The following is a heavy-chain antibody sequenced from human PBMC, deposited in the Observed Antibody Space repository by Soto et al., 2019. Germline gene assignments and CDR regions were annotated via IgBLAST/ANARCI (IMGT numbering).Heavy chain of an antibody. CDR3: ARGRSSYGDYVNWYFDL. Sequence: QVQLVQSGAEVKKPGASVKVSCKASGYTFTNYDINWVRQATGQGLEWMGWMNPNSGNTGHAQKFQGRVTMTRTTSISTASMELSSLRSDDTAVYYCARGRSSYGDYVNWYFDLWGRGTLVTVSS. CDR2: MNPNSGNT. V-gene: IGHV1-8*01. D-gene: IGHD4-17*01. CDR1: GYTFTNYD. J-gene: IGHJ2*01.